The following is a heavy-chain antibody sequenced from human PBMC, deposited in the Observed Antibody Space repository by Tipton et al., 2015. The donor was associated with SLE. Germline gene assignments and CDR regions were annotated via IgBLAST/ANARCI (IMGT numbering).Heavy chain of an antibody. CDR3: AYMLSDYNYYYMDV. CDR2: MSYSGST. J-gene: IGHJ6*03. CDR1: GGSISSDDYY. Sequence: TLSLTCTVSGGSISSDDYYWTWIRQHPGKGLEWIGHMSYSGSTYYNPSLKSRITISVDTSKNHFSLKLSSVTAADTAVYFCAYMLSDYNYYYMDVWGKGTTVIVSS. D-gene: IGHD3-10*02. V-gene: IGHV4-31*03.